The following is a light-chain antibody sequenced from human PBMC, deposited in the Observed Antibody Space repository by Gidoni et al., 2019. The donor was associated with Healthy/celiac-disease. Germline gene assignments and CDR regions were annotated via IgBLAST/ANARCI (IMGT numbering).Light chain of an antibody. Sequence: QSALTQPASVSGSPGQSITISCTGTSSDVGGYNYVSWYQQHPGKAPKLMIYEVSNRPSGVSNRCSGSKSGNTASLTISGLQAEDEVDYYCSSYTSSSTVVFGGGTKLTVL. J-gene: IGLJ2*01. V-gene: IGLV2-14*01. CDR3: SSYTSSSTVV. CDR2: EVS. CDR1: SSDVGGYNY.